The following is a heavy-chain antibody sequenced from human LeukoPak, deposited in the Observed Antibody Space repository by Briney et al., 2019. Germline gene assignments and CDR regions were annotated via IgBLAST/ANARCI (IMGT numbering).Heavy chain of an antibody. J-gene: IGHJ4*02. CDR3: ARSSERKYYFDY. CDR1: GFAFGSEA. CDR2: ISPGGGTT. V-gene: IGHV3-23*01. D-gene: IGHD3-22*01. Sequence: GGSLRLSCAVSGFAFGSEAMSWVRQSPARGLEWVASISPGGGTTYYADSVKGRFAISRGNSKNTLYLQMNSLRAEDTAVYYCARSSERKYYFDYWGQGTLVTVSS.